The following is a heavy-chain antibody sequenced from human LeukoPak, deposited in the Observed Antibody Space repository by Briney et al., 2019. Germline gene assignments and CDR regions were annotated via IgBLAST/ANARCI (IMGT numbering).Heavy chain of an antibody. V-gene: IGHV3-7*01. Sequence: GGSLRLSCAASGFSFSTHWTSWFRQAPGKGLEWVALIKQDGSDKHYVDSVKGRFTISRDNAKNSLYLQMNSLRADDTAVYYCAGDEGWTFDIWGQGTKVTVSS. CDR1: GFSFSTHW. CDR2: IKQDGSDK. CDR3: AGDEGWTFDI. D-gene: IGHD5-24*01. J-gene: IGHJ3*02.